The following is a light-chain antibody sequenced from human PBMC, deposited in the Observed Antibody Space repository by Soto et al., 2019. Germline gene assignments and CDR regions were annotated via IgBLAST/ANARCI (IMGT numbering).Light chain of an antibody. V-gene: IGKV3D-15*01. Sequence: EIVMTQSPATLSVSPGERATLSCRTSQSISTSLAWYQHKPGQAPRLLIYGASSRATGIPDRFSGRGSATDFTLTITSLQPEDFATYYCLPDYTFPYTFGQGNTGDIK. J-gene: IGKJ2*01. CDR2: GAS. CDR1: QSISTS. CDR3: LPDYTFPYT.